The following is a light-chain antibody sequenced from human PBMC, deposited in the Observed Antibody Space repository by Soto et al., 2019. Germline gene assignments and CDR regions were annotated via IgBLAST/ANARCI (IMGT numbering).Light chain of an antibody. J-gene: IGKJ2*01. CDR3: QQYDNWPPRYT. CDR2: GTS. CDR1: QSVTSN. Sequence: EIVMTQSPATLSVSPGERATLSCRASQSVTSNLAWYQQKPGQGPRLVIYGTSTRATGIPDRFSGSGYGTEFTLTISSLQSEDFGVYYCQQYDNWPPRYTFGQGTKLEIK. V-gene: IGKV3-15*01.